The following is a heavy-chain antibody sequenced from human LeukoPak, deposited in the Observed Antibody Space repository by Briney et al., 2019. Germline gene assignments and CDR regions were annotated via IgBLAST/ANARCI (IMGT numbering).Heavy chain of an antibody. D-gene: IGHD3-22*01. J-gene: IGHJ3*02. CDR3: TTGSGYYYDSSYAFDI. CDR2: IKSKTDGGTT. Sequence: GGSLRLSCAASGFTFSNAWMSWVRQAPGKGLEWVGRIKSKTDGGTTDYAAPVKGRFTISRDDSKNTLYLQMNSLKTEDTAVYYCTTGSGYYYDSSYAFDIWGQGTMVTVSS. CDR1: GFTFSNAW. V-gene: IGHV3-15*01.